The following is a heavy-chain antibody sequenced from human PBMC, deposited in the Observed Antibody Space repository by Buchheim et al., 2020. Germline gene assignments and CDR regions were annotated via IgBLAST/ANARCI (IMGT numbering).Heavy chain of an antibody. J-gene: IGHJ4*02. CDR3: ATVALGSSAWYSPWFDN. CDR1: GFTFSSSG. V-gene: IGHV3-30*03. D-gene: IGHD6-13*01. Sequence: QVNLVESGGGVVQPGTSLRLSCAASGFTFSSSGMDWVRQAPGKGLEWMAVISSDGNKKYYADSVKGRFTISRDNSNHMLYLQMNSLRPEDTAIYYCATVALGSSAWYSPWFDNWGQGTL. CDR2: ISSDGNKK.